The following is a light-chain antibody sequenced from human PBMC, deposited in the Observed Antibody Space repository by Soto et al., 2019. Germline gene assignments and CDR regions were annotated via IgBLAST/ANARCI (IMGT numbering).Light chain of an antibody. CDR3: QQYGSSRT. CDR2: GGS. J-gene: IGKJ1*01. V-gene: IGKV3-20*01. Sequence: DIVLTQSPCTLSLSPVERATLSCRASQSVSSNHLAWYQQKPGQAPRLLIYGGSSRATGIPDRFSGSGSGTDFTLTISRLEPEDFAVYYCQQYGSSRTFGQGTKVDIK. CDR1: QSVSSNH.